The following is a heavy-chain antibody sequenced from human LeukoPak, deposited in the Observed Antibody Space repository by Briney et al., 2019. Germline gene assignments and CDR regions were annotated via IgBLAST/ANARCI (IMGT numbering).Heavy chain of an antibody. CDR1: GGSFSGYY. D-gene: IGHD6-6*01. V-gene: IGHV4-34*01. J-gene: IGHJ4*02. CDR3: ARLGSGIAARLGIFDY. CDR2: INHSGST. Sequence: PSETLSLTCAVYGGSFSGYYWSWIRQPPGKGLEWIGEINHSGSTNYNPSLKSRVTISVDTSKNRFSLKLSSVTAADTAVYYCARLGSGIAARLGIFDYWGQGTLVTVSS.